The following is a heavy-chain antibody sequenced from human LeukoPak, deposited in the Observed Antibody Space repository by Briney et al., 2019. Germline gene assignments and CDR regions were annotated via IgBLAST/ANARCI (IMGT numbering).Heavy chain of an antibody. J-gene: IGHJ4*02. CDR2: IKQDGSEK. CDR1: GFTFSSYW. V-gene: IGHV3-7*01. Sequence: GGSLRLSCAASGFTFSSYWMSWVRQAPGKGLEWVANIKQDGSEKYYVDSVKGRFTISRDNAKNSLYLQMNSLRAEDTAVYYCATDYDYVWGSYRDFDYWGQGTLVTVSS. CDR3: ATDYDYVWGSYRDFDY. D-gene: IGHD3-16*02.